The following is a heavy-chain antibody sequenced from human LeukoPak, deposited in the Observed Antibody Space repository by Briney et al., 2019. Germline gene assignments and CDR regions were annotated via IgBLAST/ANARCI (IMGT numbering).Heavy chain of an antibody. V-gene: IGHV3-53*01. D-gene: IGHD6-6*01. Sequence: GGSLRLSCAASGFTVSSNYMSWVRQAPGKGLEWVSVIYSGGSTYYADSVKGRFTISRDNSKNTLYLQMNSLRAEDTAVYYCARVTSIAARPIVCDYYYMDVWGKGTTVSVS. J-gene: IGHJ6*03. CDR2: IYSGGST. CDR3: ARVTSIAARPIVCDYYYMDV. CDR1: GFTVSSNY.